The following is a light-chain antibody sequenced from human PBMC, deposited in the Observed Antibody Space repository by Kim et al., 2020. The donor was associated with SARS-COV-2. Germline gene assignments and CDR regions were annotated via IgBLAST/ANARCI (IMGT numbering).Light chain of an antibody. CDR2: GAS. Sequence: EFVLTQSPGTLSLSPGERATLSCRASQTVTSNHLAWYQQIPGQAPRLLIYGASRRAIGIPGRFTGSGSGTDFTLTIGGLEPEEFAVYWCQLDGSPTILGEGTRLWIK. J-gene: IGKJ5*01. CDR3: QLDGSPTI. CDR1: QTVTSNH. V-gene: IGKV3-20*01.